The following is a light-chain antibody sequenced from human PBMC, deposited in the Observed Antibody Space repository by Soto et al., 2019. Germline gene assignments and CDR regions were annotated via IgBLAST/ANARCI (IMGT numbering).Light chain of an antibody. CDR1: QSVSSN. CDR3: EQAGSFPIT. J-gene: IGKJ5*01. CDR2: GAS. Sequence: EIVTTQSPATLSVSPGEGVTLSCRASQSVSSNLAWYQQKPGQAPRLLIYGASTRATGIPARFSGSGSGTEFTLTISSLQPEDFATYYCEQAGSFPITLGQGTRLEIK. V-gene: IGKV3-15*01.